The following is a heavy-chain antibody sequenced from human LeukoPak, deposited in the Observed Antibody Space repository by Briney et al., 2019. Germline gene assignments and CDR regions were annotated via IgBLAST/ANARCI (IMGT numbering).Heavy chain of an antibody. V-gene: IGHV3-30*02. Sequence: GGSLRLSCAASGFTFSSYGMHWVRQAPGKGLEWVAFIRYDGSNKYYADSVKGRFTISRDNSKNTLYLQMNSLKTEDTAVYYCTQEAAAADYWGQGTLVTVSS. J-gene: IGHJ4*02. CDR1: GFTFSSYG. CDR3: TQEAAAADY. D-gene: IGHD6-13*01. CDR2: IRYDGSNK.